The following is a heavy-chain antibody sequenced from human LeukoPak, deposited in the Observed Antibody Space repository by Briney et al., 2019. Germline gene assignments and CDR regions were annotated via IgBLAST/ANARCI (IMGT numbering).Heavy chain of an antibody. J-gene: IGHJ3*02. V-gene: IGHV3-74*01. D-gene: IGHD3/OR15-3a*01. CDR2: INSDGSSI. Sequence: GGSLRLSCAASGFTFSRYWMHWVRQAPGKGLLWVSRINSDGSSIYYADSVKGRFTTSRDNAKNALHLQMNSLTAEDTAVYYCVLDLFSSFAFDIWGQGTMVTVSS. CDR1: GFTFSRYW. CDR3: VLDLFSSFAFDI.